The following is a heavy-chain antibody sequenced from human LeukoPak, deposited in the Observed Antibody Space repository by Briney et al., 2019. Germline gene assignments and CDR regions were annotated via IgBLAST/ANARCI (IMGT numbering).Heavy chain of an antibody. J-gene: IGHJ5*02. CDR1: GFTFSSYG. D-gene: IGHD1-14*01. CDR3: ARDRNFGFDP. CDR2: ISSSSSYI. Sequence: GGSLGLSCAAPGFTFSSYGMSWVRQAPGKGLEWVSSISSSSSYIYYADSVKGRFTISRDNAKNSLYLQMNSLRAEDTAVYYCARDRNFGFDPWGQGTLVTVSS. V-gene: IGHV3-21*01.